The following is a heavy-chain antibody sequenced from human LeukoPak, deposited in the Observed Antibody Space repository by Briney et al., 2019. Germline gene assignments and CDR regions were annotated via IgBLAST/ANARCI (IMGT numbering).Heavy chain of an antibody. J-gene: IGHJ4*02. D-gene: IGHD4-17*01. CDR1: GGSFSGYY. Sequence: PSETLSLTCAVYGGSFSGYYWSWIRQPPGKGLEWIGEINHSGSTNYNPSLKSRATISVDTSKNQFSLKLSSVTAADTAVYYCARKLSDYGGPWGYWGQGTLVTVSS. V-gene: IGHV4-34*01. CDR2: INHSGST. CDR3: ARKLSDYGGPWGY.